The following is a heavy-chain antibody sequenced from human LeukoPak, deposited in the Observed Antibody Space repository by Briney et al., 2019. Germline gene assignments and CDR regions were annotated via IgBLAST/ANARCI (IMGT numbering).Heavy chain of an antibody. Sequence: PGGSLRLSCVATGFSFSKYGMHWVRQAPGKGLERVAYIPDDGINKSYADSVKGRFTISRDDSKYTLYLQMNSLRAEDTAVFYCAKDGANYAKDYWGQGTLVTVSS. D-gene: IGHD2-2*01. CDR1: GFSFSKYG. CDR2: IPDDGINK. J-gene: IGHJ4*02. CDR3: AKDGANYAKDY. V-gene: IGHV3-30*02.